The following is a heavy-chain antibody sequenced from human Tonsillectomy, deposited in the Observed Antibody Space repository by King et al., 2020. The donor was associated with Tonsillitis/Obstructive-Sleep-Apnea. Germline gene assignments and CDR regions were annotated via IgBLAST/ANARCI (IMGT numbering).Heavy chain of an antibody. J-gene: IGHJ5*02. CDR2: IYYSGST. Sequence: VQLPESGPGLVKPSETLSLTCTVSGGSISSYYWSWIRQPPGKGLEWIGYIYYSGSTNYNPSLKSRVTISVDTSKNQFSLKLSSVTAADTAVYYCARVYGDYTQAWGQGTLVTVSS. V-gene: IGHV4-59*01. CDR3: ARVYGDYTQA. CDR1: GGSISSYY. D-gene: IGHD4-17*01.